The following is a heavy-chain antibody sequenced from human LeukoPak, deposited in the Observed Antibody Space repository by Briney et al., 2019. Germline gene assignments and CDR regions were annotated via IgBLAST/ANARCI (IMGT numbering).Heavy chain of an antibody. Sequence: GGSLRLSCAASGFTFSSYAMSWVRQAPGKGLEWVSAISGSGDTTYYVDSVKGRFTISRDNSKNTLYLQMDTLRAEDSAVYYCAKVYFDILTGYYRGPNFDYWGQGTLVTVSS. J-gene: IGHJ4*02. CDR2: ISGSGDTT. CDR1: GFTFSSYA. D-gene: IGHD3-9*01. V-gene: IGHV3-23*01. CDR3: AKVYFDILTGYYRGPNFDY.